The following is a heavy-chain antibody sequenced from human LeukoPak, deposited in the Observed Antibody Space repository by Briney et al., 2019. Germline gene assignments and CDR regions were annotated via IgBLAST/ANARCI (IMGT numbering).Heavy chain of an antibody. Sequence: PGRSLRLSCAASGFTFSSYGMHWVRQAPGKGLEWVAVISYDGSNKYYADSVKGRFTISRDNSKNTLYLQMNSLRAEDTAVYYCARDSWVDFWSGYCFDYWGQGTLVTVSS. CDR2: ISYDGSNK. D-gene: IGHD3-3*01. V-gene: IGHV3-30*03. CDR1: GFTFSSYG. J-gene: IGHJ4*02. CDR3: ARDSWVDFWSGYCFDY.